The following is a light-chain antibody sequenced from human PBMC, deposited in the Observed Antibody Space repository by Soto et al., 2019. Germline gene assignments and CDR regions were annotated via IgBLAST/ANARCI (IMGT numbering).Light chain of an antibody. CDR2: DVT. CDR3: SSYRRGSTYV. CDR1: SSDVGGYNY. V-gene: IGLV2-14*01. Sequence: QSVLTQPASVSGSLGQSITVSCTGTSSDVGGYNYVSWYQQHPGKAPRLMIYDVTNRPSGVSNRFSGSKSGNTASLTISGLQAEDEADYYCSSYRRGSTYVFGTGTKVTVL. J-gene: IGLJ1*01.